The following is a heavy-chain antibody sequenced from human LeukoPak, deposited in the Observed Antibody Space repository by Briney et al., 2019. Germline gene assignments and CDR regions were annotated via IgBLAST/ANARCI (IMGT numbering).Heavy chain of an antibody. Sequence: ASVKVSCKASGYTFTSYYMHWVRQAPGQGLEWMGRINPNSGGTNYAQKFQGRVTMTRDTSISTAYMELSRLRSDDTAVYYCARAPEPTGDGFEYYFDYWGQGTLVTVSS. CDR1: GYTFTSYY. CDR3: ARAPEPTGDGFEYYFDY. J-gene: IGHJ4*02. D-gene: IGHD7-27*01. V-gene: IGHV1-2*06. CDR2: INPNSGGT.